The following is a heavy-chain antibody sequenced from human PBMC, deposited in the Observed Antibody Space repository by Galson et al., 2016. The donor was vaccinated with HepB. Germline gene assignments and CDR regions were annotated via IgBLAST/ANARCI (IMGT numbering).Heavy chain of an antibody. D-gene: IGHD3-10*01. CDR2: IFNGGNN. CDR3: ARFPAWRFGELRGFFDL. V-gene: IGHV4-31*03. Sequence: TLSLTCSVSGGSIGSGGFYWNWIRQGPDKGLEWIGYIFNGGNNYYNPSHKSRVLISVDTSKNQFSLHLSSVTAADTAVYYCARFPAWRFGELRGFFDLWGRGTLVTVSS. CDR1: GGSIGSGGFY. J-gene: IGHJ2*01.